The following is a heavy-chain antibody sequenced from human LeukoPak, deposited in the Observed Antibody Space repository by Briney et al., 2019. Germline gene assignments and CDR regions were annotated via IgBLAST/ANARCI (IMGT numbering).Heavy chain of an antibody. CDR1: GYTFTGQF. CDR2: IDPPSGAP. CDR3: ARSGFSTGFYLDF. Sequence: ASVKVSCKASGYTFTGQFIHWLRQAPGQGLEWMGWIDPPSGAPHYAQKFQDTITLTRDTSNATAYMEVHRLQTDDTAVYYCARSGFSTGFYLDFWGQGTPISVSS. V-gene: IGHV1-2*02. J-gene: IGHJ4*02. D-gene: IGHD6-19*01.